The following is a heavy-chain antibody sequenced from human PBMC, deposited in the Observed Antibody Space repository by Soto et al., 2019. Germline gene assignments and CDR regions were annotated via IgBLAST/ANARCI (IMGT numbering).Heavy chain of an antibody. CDR2: MNPNSGNT. V-gene: IGHV1-8*01. J-gene: IGHJ6*02. CDR1: GYTFTSYD. D-gene: IGHD3-10*01. Sequence: QVQLVQSGAEVKKPGASVKVSCKASGYTFTSYDINWVRQATGQGLEWMGWMNPNSGNTGYAQKFQGRVTMTRNTSISTAYMELSSLRSEDTAVYYCARVITMVRGVIITFRLGNYYGMDVWGQGTTVTVSS. CDR3: ARVITMVRGVIITFRLGNYYGMDV.